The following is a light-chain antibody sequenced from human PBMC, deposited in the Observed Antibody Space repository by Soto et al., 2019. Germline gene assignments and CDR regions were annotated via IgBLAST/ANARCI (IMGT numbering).Light chain of an antibody. CDR2: KAS. V-gene: IGKV1-5*03. CDR1: QSISSW. Sequence: DIQMTQSPSTLSASVEDRVTITCRASQSISSWLAWYQQKPGKAPKLLIYKASSLESGVPSRFSRSGSVTEFSVNISSLQPDDFAHYFCQQYNSYPTFGQGTKV. J-gene: IGKJ1*01. CDR3: QQYNSYPT.